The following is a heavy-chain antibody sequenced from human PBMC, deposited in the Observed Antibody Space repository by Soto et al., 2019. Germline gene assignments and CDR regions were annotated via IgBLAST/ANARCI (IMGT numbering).Heavy chain of an antibody. Sequence: ASVKVSCKASGYTFTGFYMYWLRQAPGQGLEWMGWINPNSGGTYYAHNFQGRVTMTRDTSINTAYMELSRLTSDDSAVYYCARDNMDLRAFDIWGQRTMVAVSS. V-gene: IGHV1-2*02. D-gene: IGHD4-17*01. CDR3: ARDNMDLRAFDI. J-gene: IGHJ3*02. CDR1: GYTFTGFY. CDR2: INPNSGGT.